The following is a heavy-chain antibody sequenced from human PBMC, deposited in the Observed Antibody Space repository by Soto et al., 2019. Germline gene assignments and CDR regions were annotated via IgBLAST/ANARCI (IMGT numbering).Heavy chain of an antibody. CDR3: ARDSKNRHDVMDV. D-gene: IGHD1-1*01. CDR1: GFTFSSYS. Sequence: EVQLVESGGGLVKPGGSLRLSCEGSGFTFSSYSINWVRRAPGKGLEWVSSISVIGDYTFYADSVKGRFTISRDNAKNSMFLQMDSLRAEDTAVYFCARDSKNRHDVMDVWGQGTTVIVSS. J-gene: IGHJ6*02. V-gene: IGHV3-21*01. CDR2: ISVIGDYT.